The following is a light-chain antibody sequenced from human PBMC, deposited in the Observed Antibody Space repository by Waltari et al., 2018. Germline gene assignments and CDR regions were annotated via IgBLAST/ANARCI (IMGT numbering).Light chain of an antibody. CDR1: SGHSSNV. CDR3: QTGGHGTWV. J-gene: IGLJ3*02. V-gene: IGLV4-69*01. Sequence: QLVLTQSPSASASLGASVKLTCTLSSGHSSNVIAWLQQQPEKGPRYLINVNSDGSHSKGDEIPDRFSGSSSGAERYLTISSLQSEDEADYYCQTGGHGTWVFGGGTKLTVL. CDR2: VNSDGSH.